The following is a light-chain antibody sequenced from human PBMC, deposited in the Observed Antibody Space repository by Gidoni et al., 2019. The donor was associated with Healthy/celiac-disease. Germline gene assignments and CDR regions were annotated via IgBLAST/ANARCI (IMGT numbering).Light chain of an antibody. CDR3: QQRSNWPPWT. Sequence: EIVLTQSTATLSLSPGERATLSCRASQSVSSYLAWYQQKPGQAPRLLIYDASNRATGIPARFSGSGSGTDFTLTISSLEPEDFAVYYCQQRSNWPPWTFGQGTKVGIK. CDR2: DAS. CDR1: QSVSSY. V-gene: IGKV3-11*01. J-gene: IGKJ1*01.